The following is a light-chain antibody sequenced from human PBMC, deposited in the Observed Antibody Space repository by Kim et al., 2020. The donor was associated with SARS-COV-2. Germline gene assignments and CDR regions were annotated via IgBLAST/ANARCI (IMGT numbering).Light chain of an antibody. V-gene: IGKV3-20*01. Sequence: EFVLTQSPGTLSLSPGERATLSCRASQSLTNNYLAWYQQKPGQPPRLLIYGASDRATGIPERFSGSGSGTDFTLTISRLEPEDVAVYYCQQYAVSPALTFGGGTKVDIK. CDR1: QSLTNNY. J-gene: IGKJ4*01. CDR2: GAS. CDR3: QQYAVSPALT.